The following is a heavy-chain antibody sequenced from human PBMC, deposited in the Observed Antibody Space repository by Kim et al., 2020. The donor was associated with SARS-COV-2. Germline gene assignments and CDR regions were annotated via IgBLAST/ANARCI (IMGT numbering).Heavy chain of an antibody. Sequence: ASVKVSCKASGYSFTGYLIHWVRQAPGQGLEWMGWINPNGGVTKYAQKFQGRVTMTRDTSTSTAYMELTSLRSDDTAVYYCAREGATDAFDIWSQWAMVT. J-gene: IGHJ3*02. CDR3: AREGATDAFDI. V-gene: IGHV1-2*02. CDR1: GYSFTGYL. D-gene: IGHD1-26*01. CDR2: INPNGGVT.